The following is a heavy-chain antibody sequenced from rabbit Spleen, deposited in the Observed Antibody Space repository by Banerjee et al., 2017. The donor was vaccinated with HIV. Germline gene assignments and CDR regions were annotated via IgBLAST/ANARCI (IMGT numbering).Heavy chain of an antibody. CDR1: GFSFSSGYD. J-gene: IGHJ6*01. CDR3: ARDLVAVIGWNFSL. V-gene: IGHV1S45*01. Sequence: QEQLVESGGGLVKPGGTLTLTCTASGFSFSSGYDMSWVRQAPGKGLEWIGCIYSASSVGTEYVSWAKGRFIMSRTSSTKVTLQMTSLTAADTATYFCARDLVAVIGWNFSLWGPGTLVTVS. D-gene: IGHD1-1*01. CDR2: IYSASSVGT.